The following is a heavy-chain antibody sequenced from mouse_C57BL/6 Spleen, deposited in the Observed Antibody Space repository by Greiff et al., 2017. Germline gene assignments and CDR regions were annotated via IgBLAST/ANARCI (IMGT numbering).Heavy chain of an antibody. CDR1: GYAFSSYW. CDR2: IYPGDGDT. CDR3: VRFGYYVHYAMDY. V-gene: IGHV1-80*01. Sequence: VQLQQSGAELVKPGASVKISCKASGYAFSSYWMNWVKQRPGKGLEWIGQIYPGDGDTNYNGKFKGKATLTADKSSSTAYMQLSSLTSEDSAVYFCVRFGYYVHYAMDYWGQGTSVTVSS. D-gene: IGHD2-3*01. J-gene: IGHJ4*01.